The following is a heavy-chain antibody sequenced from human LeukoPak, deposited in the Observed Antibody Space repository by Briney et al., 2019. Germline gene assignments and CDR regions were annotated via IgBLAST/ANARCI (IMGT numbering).Heavy chain of an antibody. CDR1: GGSISSYY. J-gene: IGHJ4*02. V-gene: IGHV4-59*01. CDR2: IYYSGST. Sequence: KPSETLSLTCTVSGGSISSYYWSWIRQPPGKGLEWIGYIYYSGSTNYNPSLKSRVTISVDTSKNQFSPKLSSVTAADTAVYYCARAHSSGYFPFDYWGQGTLVTVSS. D-gene: IGHD3-22*01. CDR3: ARAHSSGYFPFDY.